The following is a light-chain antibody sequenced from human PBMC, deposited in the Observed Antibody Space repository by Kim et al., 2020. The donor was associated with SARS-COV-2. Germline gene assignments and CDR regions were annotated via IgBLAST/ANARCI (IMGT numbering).Light chain of an antibody. CDR2: RND. J-gene: IGLJ3*02. Sequence: QSVLTQPSSVSGTPGQRVAISCSGSSPNVGSNYVFWYQQVPGTAPKLLIYRNDQRPSGVPDRFSASKSGTSASLAISGLRPEDEATYYCAAWDDSLSGHWVFGGGTKLTVL. CDR3: AAWDDSLSGHWV. CDR1: SPNVGSNY. V-gene: IGLV1-47*01.